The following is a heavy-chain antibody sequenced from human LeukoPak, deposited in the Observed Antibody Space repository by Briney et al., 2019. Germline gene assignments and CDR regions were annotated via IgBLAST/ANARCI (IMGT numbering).Heavy chain of an antibody. D-gene: IGHD2-2*01. V-gene: IGHV4-59*12. CDR2: IYYSGST. Sequence: SETLSLTCIVSGGSIRSYYWSWIRQPPGMGLEWIGYIYYSGSTNYNPSLKSRLTMSVDTSKNQFSLKLSSVTAADTAVYYCARVVPAAIAPNWFDPWGQGTLVTVSS. CDR3: ARVVPAAIAPNWFDP. J-gene: IGHJ5*02. CDR1: GGSIRSYY.